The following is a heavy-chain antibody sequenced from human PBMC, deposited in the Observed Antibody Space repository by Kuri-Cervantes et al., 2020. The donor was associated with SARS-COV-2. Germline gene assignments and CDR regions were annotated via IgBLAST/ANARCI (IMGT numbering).Heavy chain of an antibody. CDR1: GGSISSYY. J-gene: IGHJ6*02. D-gene: IGHD3-10*01. Sequence: GSLRLSCTVSGGSISSYYWSWIRQPPGKGLEWIGYIYYSGSTSYNPSLKSRVTISVDTSKNQFSLKLSSVTAADTAVYYCARGWDYGSGSYYPRGDYGMDVWGQGTTVTVSS. V-gene: IGHV4-59*01. CDR2: IYYSGST. CDR3: ARGWDYGSGSYYPRGDYGMDV.